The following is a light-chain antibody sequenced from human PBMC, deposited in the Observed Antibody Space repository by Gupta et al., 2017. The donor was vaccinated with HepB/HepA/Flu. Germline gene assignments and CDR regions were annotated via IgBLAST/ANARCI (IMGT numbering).Light chain of an antibody. CDR1: QSISNW. CDR2: KAS. J-gene: IGKJ1*01. V-gene: IGKV1-5*03. Sequence: DIQMTQSPSTLSASVGDRVTITCRASQSISNWLAWYQQKPGKAPKLLIYKASSLESGVPSRFSGSGSGTEFTLTISSLQPDDFATYYCQQYNIYWTFGQGTKVGIK. CDR3: QQYNIYWT.